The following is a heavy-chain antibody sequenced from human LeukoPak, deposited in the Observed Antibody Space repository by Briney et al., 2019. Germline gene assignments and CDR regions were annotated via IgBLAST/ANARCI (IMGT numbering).Heavy chain of an antibody. J-gene: IGHJ4*02. V-gene: IGHV4-39*02. CDR2: IFYDGNT. Sequence: SETLSLTCTVSGAYFSSSGCYWGWFRQPPGKGLEWIASIFYDGNTYYNPSLQSRVLISADTSKNHFSLELEFVTAADTVVYFFSRPGAALVLDSGSFPDYWGQGTLVTVSS. CDR3: SRPGAALVLDSGSFPDY. CDR1: GAYFSSSGCY. D-gene: IGHD3-10*01.